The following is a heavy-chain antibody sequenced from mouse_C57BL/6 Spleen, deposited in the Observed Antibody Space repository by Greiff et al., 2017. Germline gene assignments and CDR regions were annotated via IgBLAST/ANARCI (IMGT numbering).Heavy chain of an antibody. CDR2: IDPSDSYT. CDR1: GYTFISYW. Sequence: QVQLQQPGAELVKPGASVKLSCKASGYTFISYWMQWVKQRPGQGLEWIGEIDPSDSYTNYNQKFKGKATLTVDTSSSTAYMQLSSLTSEDSAVYYCALHGSYAMDYWGQGTSVTVSS. V-gene: IGHV1-50*01. J-gene: IGHJ4*01. CDR3: ALHGSYAMDY.